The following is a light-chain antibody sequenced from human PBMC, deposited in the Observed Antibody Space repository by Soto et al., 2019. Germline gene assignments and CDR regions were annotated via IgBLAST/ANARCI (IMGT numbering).Light chain of an antibody. CDR1: SSDVGGYNY. Sequence: QSALTQPASVSGSPGQSITISCTGTSSDVGGYNYVSWYQQHPGKVPKLMIYDVSNRPSGVSDRFSGSKSGNTASLTISGLQAEDEADYYCSSYTSCSTVVFGGGTKVTVL. J-gene: IGLJ3*02. CDR3: SSYTSCSTVV. CDR2: DVS. V-gene: IGLV2-14*03.